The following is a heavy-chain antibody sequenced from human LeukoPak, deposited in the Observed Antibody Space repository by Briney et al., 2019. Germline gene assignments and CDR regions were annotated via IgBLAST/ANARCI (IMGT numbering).Heavy chain of an antibody. J-gene: IGHJ1*01. D-gene: IGHD4-23*01. V-gene: IGHV3-7*01. Sequence: GGSLRLSCAASGFTFSSYWMSWVRQAPGKGLEWVANIKQDGSEKYYVDSVKGRFTISRDNAKNSLYLQMNSLRAEDTAVYYCARDLYGGNWGYFQHWGQGTLVTVSS. CDR2: IKQDGSEK. CDR1: GFTFSSYW. CDR3: ARDLYGGNWGYFQH.